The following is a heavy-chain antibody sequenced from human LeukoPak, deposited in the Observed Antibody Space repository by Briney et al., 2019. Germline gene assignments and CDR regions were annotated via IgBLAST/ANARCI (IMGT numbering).Heavy chain of an antibody. Sequence: SETLSLTCSVSGGSVSSYYWSWIRQPPGKGLEWIGYIYYSGDTNHNPSLKSRVTISLDTAKNQFSLKLSSVTAADTAVYYGARHGGLVRGFSDAFDIWGQGTMVTVSS. CDR2: IYYSGDT. J-gene: IGHJ3*02. V-gene: IGHV4-59*08. CDR3: ARHGGLVRGFSDAFDI. D-gene: IGHD3-10*01. CDR1: GGSVSSYY.